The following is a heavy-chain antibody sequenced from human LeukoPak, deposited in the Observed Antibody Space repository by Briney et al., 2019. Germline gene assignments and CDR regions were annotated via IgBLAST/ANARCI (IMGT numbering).Heavy chain of an antibody. CDR1: GGSISNYY. V-gene: IGHV4-59*01. Sequence: SETLSLTCTVSGGSISNYYWSWIRQPPGKGLEWIGYIYYSGITNYNPSLKSRVTISVDTFKNQFSLKLSSVTAADTAVYYCARNNYDRWYYFDYWGQGTLVTVSS. CDR3: ARNNYDRWYYFDY. CDR2: IYYSGIT. J-gene: IGHJ4*02. D-gene: IGHD3-22*01.